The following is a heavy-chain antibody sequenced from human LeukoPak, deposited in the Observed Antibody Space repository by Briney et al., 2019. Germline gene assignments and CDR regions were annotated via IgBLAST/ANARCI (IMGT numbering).Heavy chain of an antibody. Sequence: SETLSLTCTVSDYSISNTYYWGWIRQPPGKGLEWIGNIHHSGSAYYNPSLKSRVSISIDTSKNQFSLKLTSLNAADTAVYYCARWGIQLYEAWGQGTLVTVSS. CDR2: IHHSGSA. J-gene: IGHJ4*02. V-gene: IGHV4-38-2*02. CDR1: DYSISNTYY. D-gene: IGHD5-18*01. CDR3: ARWGIQLYEA.